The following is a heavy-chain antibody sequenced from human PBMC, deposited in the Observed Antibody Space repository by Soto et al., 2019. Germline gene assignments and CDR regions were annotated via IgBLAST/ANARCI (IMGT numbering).Heavy chain of an antibody. J-gene: IGHJ6*03. CDR3: ARDKGYCSSTSCYYDYYMDV. D-gene: IGHD2-2*01. CDR1: GFVFSSYH. CDR2: ISSSSDNI. Sequence: EVQLVASGGGLVQPGGSPRLSCAASGFVFSSYHMNWVRQAPGKGLEWISYISSSSDNIYYADSVRGRFTISRDNAKNSLYLQMNSLRAEDTAVYYCARDKGYCSSTSCYYDYYMDVWGKGTTVTVSS. V-gene: IGHV3-48*01.